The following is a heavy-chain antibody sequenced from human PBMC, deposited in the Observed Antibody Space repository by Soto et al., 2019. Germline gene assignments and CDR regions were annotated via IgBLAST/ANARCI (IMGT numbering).Heavy chain of an antibody. Sequence: GASVKVSCKASGGTFDRHTINWVRQAPGQGLEWMGGIIPIFSTPKYAQKFQGRVMLTADKSTSTAYMELSSLRYEDTAVYYCARGGLQAQGVQYNHYAMDVWGQGTTVTVPS. CDR2: IIPIFSTP. V-gene: IGHV1-69*06. D-gene: IGHD4-4*01. CDR1: GGTFDRHT. CDR3: ARGGLQAQGVQYNHYAMDV. J-gene: IGHJ6*02.